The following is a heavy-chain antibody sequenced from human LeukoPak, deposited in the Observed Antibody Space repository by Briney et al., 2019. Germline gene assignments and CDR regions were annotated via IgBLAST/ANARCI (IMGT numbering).Heavy chain of an antibody. Sequence: GGSLRLSCGVSGFSIGNYGMHWIRQAPDKGLEWVAMISHDGGAKYYGDSVKGRLTISRDNSDNTPYLQMNSLRVEDTAVYYCARDWGSSGWYNWFDPWGQGILVTVSS. CDR1: GFSIGNYG. CDR3: ARDWGSSGWYNWFDP. D-gene: IGHD3-16*01. J-gene: IGHJ5*02. CDR2: ISHDGGAK. V-gene: IGHV3-30*03.